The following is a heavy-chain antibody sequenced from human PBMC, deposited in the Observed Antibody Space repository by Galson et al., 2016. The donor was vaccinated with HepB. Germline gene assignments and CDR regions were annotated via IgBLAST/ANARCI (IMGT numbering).Heavy chain of an antibody. CDR2: ISSNSLYI. CDR1: GFTFSNFN. Sequence: SLRLSCAASGFTFSNFNMNWVRQAPGKGLEWVSSISSNSLYIYYADSAKGRFTISRDNAKDSLYLQMNSLRTEDTAVYYCATSDGSGTYSYYYHYYYMDVWGKGTTVTVSS. V-gene: IGHV3-21*01. CDR3: ATSDGSGTYSYYYHYYYMDV. D-gene: IGHD3-10*01. J-gene: IGHJ6*03.